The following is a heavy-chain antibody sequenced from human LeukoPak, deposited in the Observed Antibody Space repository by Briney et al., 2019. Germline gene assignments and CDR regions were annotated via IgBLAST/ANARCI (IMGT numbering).Heavy chain of an antibody. D-gene: IGHD2-21*01. CDR1: GGSFSGYY. CDR3: ARRLNPPYISPASRYDAFDI. J-gene: IGHJ3*02. Sequence: PSETLSLTCAVYGGSFSGYYWSWIRQPPGKGLEWIGEINHSGSTNYNPSLKSRVTISVDTSKNQFSLKLSSVTAADTAVYYCARRLNPPYISPASRYDAFDIWGQGTMVTVSS. CDR2: INHSGST. V-gene: IGHV4-34*01.